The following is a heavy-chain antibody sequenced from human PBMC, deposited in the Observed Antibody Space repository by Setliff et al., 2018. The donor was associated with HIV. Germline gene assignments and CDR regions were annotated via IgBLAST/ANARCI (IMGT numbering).Heavy chain of an antibody. CDR1: GGSLSGFY. D-gene: IGHD3-22*01. V-gene: IGHV4-34*01. CDR2: IYYSGSS. CDR3: ARRPSPYYYYDSSGYSGGNVDY. J-gene: IGHJ4*02. Sequence: SETLSLTCAVYGGSLSGFYWNWIRQPPGKGLEWIGDIYYSGSSHYNPSLKSRVTVSVDTSRNQFSLRLSSVTAADTAVYYCARRPSPYYYYDSSGYSGGNVDYWGRGTLVTVSS.